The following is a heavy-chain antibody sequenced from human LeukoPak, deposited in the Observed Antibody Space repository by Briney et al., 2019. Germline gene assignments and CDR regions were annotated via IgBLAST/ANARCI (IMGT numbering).Heavy chain of an antibody. V-gene: IGHV1-69*04. Sequence: GVSVKVSCKASGGTFSSYAISWVRQAPGQGLEWMGRIIPILGIANYAQKFQGRVTITADKSTSTAYMELSSLRSEDTAVYYCASGGMGGFGELLMVDYWGQGTLVTVSS. CDR1: GGTFSSYA. CDR2: IIPILGIA. D-gene: IGHD3-10*01. J-gene: IGHJ4*02. CDR3: ASGGMGGFGELLMVDY.